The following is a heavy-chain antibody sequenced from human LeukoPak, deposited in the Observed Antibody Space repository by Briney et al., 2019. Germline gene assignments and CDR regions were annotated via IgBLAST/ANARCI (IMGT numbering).Heavy chain of an antibody. Sequence: GGSLRLSCAASGFTFSRYDMHWVRQPIGKGLAWVSAIGTGGDTYYLDSVKGRFTISRENAKSSLYLQMNSLRAGDTAVYYCARGPRYGSSDYPNYGMDVWGQGTTVTVSS. CDR1: GFTFSRYD. V-gene: IGHV3-13*01. CDR2: IGTGGDT. CDR3: ARGPRYGSSDYPNYGMDV. J-gene: IGHJ6*02. D-gene: IGHD3-22*01.